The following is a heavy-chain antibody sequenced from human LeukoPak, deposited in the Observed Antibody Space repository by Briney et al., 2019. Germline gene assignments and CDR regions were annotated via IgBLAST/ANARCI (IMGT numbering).Heavy chain of an antibody. CDR3: AMRPYASRDSPKYFFDY. CDR1: GFTLRNYY. D-gene: IGHD2-2*01. V-gene: IGHV3-11*01. CDR2: ISSRGRIT. Sequence: GGSLRLSCIASGFTLRNYYMSWIRQAPGKGLEWLSFISSRGRITYYADSVKGRFAISRDNAKSSLYLQMNSLRPDDTAMYYCAMRPYASRDSPKYFFDYWGQGDLVTVSS. J-gene: IGHJ4*02.